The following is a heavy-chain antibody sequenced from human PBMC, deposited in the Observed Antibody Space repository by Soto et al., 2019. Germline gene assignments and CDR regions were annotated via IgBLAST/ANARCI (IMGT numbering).Heavy chain of an antibody. Sequence: QVLLQESGPGLVQPSGTLSLSCVVSGVSIGSNYYWGWVRQPPGKGLQWLGDMAHIGSVNYNPSLKSRIPISMDKSQSQFSLKLNPVTAADTAVYYCARSLCWYAINYWGQGTLVIVSS. J-gene: IGHJ4*02. CDR3: ARSLCWYAINY. CDR1: GVSIGSNYY. CDR2: MAHIGSV. D-gene: IGHD6-13*01. V-gene: IGHV4-4*02.